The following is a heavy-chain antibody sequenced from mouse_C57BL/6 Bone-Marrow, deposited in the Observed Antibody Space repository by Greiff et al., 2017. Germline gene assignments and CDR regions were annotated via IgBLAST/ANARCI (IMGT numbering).Heavy chain of an antibody. Sequence: VKLQESGAELARPGASVKLSCKASGYTFTSYGISWVKQRTGQGLEWIGEIYPRSGNTYYNETFKGKATLTADKSSSTAYMELRSLTSEDSAVFVCAREVAYDGYYLAYWGQGTLVTVSA. V-gene: IGHV1-81*01. D-gene: IGHD2-3*01. CDR3: AREVAYDGYYLAY. J-gene: IGHJ3*01. CDR2: IYPRSGNT. CDR1: GYTFTSYG.